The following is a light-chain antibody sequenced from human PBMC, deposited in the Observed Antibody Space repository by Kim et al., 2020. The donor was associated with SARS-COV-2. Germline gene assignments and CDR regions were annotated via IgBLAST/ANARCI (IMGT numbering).Light chain of an antibody. CDR1: QSVSSNF. Sequence: SPGDRATLSCRASQSVSSNFLAWYQQKPGQAPRLLIYGASSRATGIPYRFSGSGSETDFTLTISRLEPEDFALYYCQQYGGSPRTFGQGTKVDIK. J-gene: IGKJ1*01. CDR2: GAS. CDR3: QQYGGSPRT. V-gene: IGKV3-20*01.